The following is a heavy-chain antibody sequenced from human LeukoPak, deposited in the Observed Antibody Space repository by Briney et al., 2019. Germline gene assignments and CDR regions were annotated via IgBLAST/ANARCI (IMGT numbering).Heavy chain of an antibody. CDR1: GDSISSGSYY. J-gene: IGHJ4*02. V-gene: IGHV4-61*01. D-gene: IGHD3-22*01. Sequence: SETLSLTCTVSGDSISSGSYYWSWIRQPPGKGLEWIGYIYYSGSTNYNPSLKSRVTISVDTSKNQFSLKLSSVTAADTAVYYCARSYYDSSGYYYVIYFDCWGQGTLVTVSS. CDR2: IYYSGST. CDR3: ARSYYDSSGYYYVIYFDC.